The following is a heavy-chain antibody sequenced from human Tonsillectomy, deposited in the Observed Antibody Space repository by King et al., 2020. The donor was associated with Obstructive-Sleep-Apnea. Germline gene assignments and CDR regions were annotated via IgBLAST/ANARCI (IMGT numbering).Heavy chain of an antibody. J-gene: IGHJ5*02. Sequence: VQLVESGGGLVQPGGSLRLSCAASGFTFSSYDMHWVRQATGKGLEWVSAIGTAGDTYYPGSVKGRFTISRENAKNSLYLQMNSLRAGDTAVYYCARGRIAAAGLYNWFDPWGQGTLVTVSS. CDR3: ARGRIAAAGLYNWFDP. V-gene: IGHV3-13*01. D-gene: IGHD6-13*01. CDR1: GFTFSSYD. CDR2: IGTAGDT.